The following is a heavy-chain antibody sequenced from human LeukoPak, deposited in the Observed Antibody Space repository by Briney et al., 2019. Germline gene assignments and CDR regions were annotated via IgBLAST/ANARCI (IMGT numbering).Heavy chain of an antibody. CDR3: ARSPIVVVPAAPPSADY. Sequence: GGSLRLSCAASGFTFSSYSMNWVRQAPGKGPEWVSSISSSSSYIYYADSVKGRFTISRDNAKNSLYLQMNSLRAEDTAVYYCARSPIVVVPAAPPSADYWGQGTLVTVSS. CDR1: GFTFSSYS. J-gene: IGHJ4*02. D-gene: IGHD2-2*01. V-gene: IGHV3-21*04. CDR2: ISSSSSYI.